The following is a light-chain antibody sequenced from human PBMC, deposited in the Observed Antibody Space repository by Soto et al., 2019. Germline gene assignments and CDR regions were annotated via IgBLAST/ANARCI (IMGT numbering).Light chain of an antibody. Sequence: EIVMTQSPATLSVSPGERATLSCRASQSVSSNLAWYQLKPGQAPRLLIYGASTRATGIPASFSGSGSGTEFTLTISSLQSEDFAVYYCQQYNDWWTFGQGTKVEIQ. V-gene: IGKV3-15*01. J-gene: IGKJ1*01. CDR2: GAS. CDR1: QSVSSN. CDR3: QQYNDWWT.